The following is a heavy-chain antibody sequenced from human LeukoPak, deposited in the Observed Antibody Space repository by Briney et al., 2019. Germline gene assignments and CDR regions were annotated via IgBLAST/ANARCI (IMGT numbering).Heavy chain of an antibody. V-gene: IGHV1-3*01. CDR3: ARGGYDILTGYSLTYFDY. Sequence: GASVKVSCKASGGTFSSYAISWVRQAPGQRLEWMGWINADNGNTKYSQKFQGRVTMTRDTSASTAYMELSSLRSEDTAVYYCARGGYDILTGYSLTYFDYWGQGTLVTVSS. CDR1: GGTFSSYA. CDR2: INADNGNT. J-gene: IGHJ4*02. D-gene: IGHD3-9*01.